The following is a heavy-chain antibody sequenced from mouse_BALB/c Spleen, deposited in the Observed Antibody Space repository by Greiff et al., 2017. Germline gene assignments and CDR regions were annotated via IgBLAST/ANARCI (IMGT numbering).Heavy chain of an antibody. D-gene: IGHD2-1*01. CDR3: ARSGGNRYFDV. CDR2: ISSGSSTI. V-gene: IGHV5-17*02. J-gene: IGHJ1*01. Sequence: EVQLVESGGALVQPGGSRKLSCAASGFTFSSFGMHWVRQAPEKGLEWVAYISSGSSTIYYADTVKGRFTISRDNPKNTLFLQMTSLRSEDTAMYYCARSGGNRYFDVWGAGTTVTVSS. CDR1: GFTFSSFG.